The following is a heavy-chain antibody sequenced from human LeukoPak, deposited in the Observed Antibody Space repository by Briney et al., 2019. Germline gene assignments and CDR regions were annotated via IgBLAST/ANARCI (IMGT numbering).Heavy chain of an antibody. CDR3: ARDAVPGNTGDFQH. D-gene: IGHD4-23*01. Sequence: PSETLSLTCTVSGGSISSSSYYWGWIRQPPGKGLEWIGSIYYSGSTYYNPSLKSRVTISVDTSKNQFSLKLSSVTAADTAVYYCARDAVPGNTGDFQHWGQGTLVTVSS. J-gene: IGHJ1*01. CDR1: GGSISSSSYY. V-gene: IGHV4-39*07. CDR2: IYYSGST.